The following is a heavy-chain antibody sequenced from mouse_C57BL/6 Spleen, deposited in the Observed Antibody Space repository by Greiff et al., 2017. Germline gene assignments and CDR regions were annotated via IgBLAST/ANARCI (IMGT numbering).Heavy chain of an antibody. CDR1: GYNFTGYW. D-gene: IGHD6-5*01. J-gene: IGHJ4*01. V-gene: IGHV1-9*01. Sequence: QVQLQQSGAELMKPGASVKLSCKATGYNFTGYWIEWVKQRPGHGLEWIGGILPGNGRTNYNEKFKGKATFTADTSSNTAYLQHSSLTTEDSAIDYCASSYAPYAMGYWGQGTSVTVSS. CDR2: ILPGNGRT. CDR3: ASSYAPYAMGY.